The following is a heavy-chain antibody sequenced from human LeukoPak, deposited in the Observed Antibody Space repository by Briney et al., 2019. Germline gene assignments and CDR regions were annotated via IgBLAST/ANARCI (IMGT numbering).Heavy chain of an antibody. CDR1: GYTFTSYH. Sequence: GASVKVSCKTSGYTFTSYHINWVRQATGQGLEWMGWMNPYGGDRGYAQNFQGRVSITSDASIGTAYMELSSLRSDDTAVYFCARTTSLTASGYDYWGQGTLVTVSS. CDR3: ARTTSLTASGYDY. J-gene: IGHJ4*02. V-gene: IGHV1-8*03. D-gene: IGHD4-17*01. CDR2: MNPYGGDR.